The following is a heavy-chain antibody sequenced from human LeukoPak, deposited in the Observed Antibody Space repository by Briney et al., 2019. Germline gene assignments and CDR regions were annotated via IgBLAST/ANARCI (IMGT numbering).Heavy chain of an antibody. CDR3: AKAKDVGSGWYSFDY. Sequence: RAGGSLRLSCAASGFTFSSYAMSWVRQAPGKGLEWVSAISGSGGSTYYADSVKGRFTISRDNSKNTLYLQMNSLRAEDTAVCYCAKAKDVGSGWYSFDYWGQGTLVTVSS. V-gene: IGHV3-23*01. CDR2: ISGSGGST. J-gene: IGHJ4*02. D-gene: IGHD6-19*01. CDR1: GFTFSSYA.